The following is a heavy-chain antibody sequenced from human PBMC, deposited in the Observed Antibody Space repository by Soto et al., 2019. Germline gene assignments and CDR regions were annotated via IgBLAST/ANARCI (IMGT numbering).Heavy chain of an antibody. CDR1: GGSFSGYY. CDR2: INHSGST. D-gene: IGHD4-17*01. J-gene: IGHJ6*02. CDR3: ARRRRLRPDVGYYYYGMDV. V-gene: IGHV4-34*01. Sequence: QVQLQQWGAGLLKPSETLSLTCAVYGGSFSGYYWSWIRQPPGKGLEWIGEINHSGSTNYNPSLKSRVTRSVDTSKNQFSLKLSSVTAADTAVYYCARRRRLRPDVGYYYYGMDVWGQGTTVTVSS.